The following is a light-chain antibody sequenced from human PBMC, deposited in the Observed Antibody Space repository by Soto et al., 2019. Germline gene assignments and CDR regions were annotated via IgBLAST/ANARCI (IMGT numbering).Light chain of an antibody. Sequence: EIVLTQSPGTLYLSPGERATVSCRASQSVSSSSLAWYQQKPGQAPRLLIYGASSRATGIPDRFSGSGSGTDFTLTISRLEPEDCAVYYCQQYGSSPWTFGQGTKVEIK. V-gene: IGKV3-20*01. CDR1: QSVSSSS. CDR2: GAS. CDR3: QQYGSSPWT. J-gene: IGKJ1*01.